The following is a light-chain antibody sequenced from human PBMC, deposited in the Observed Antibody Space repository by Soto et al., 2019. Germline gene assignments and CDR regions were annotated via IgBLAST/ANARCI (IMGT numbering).Light chain of an antibody. CDR2: AAS. J-gene: IGKJ1*01. CDR1: QSVSSSF. Sequence: EIVLTQSPGTLSLSPGERATLSCRASQSVSSSFLAWYQQRPGQAPRLLIYAASNTAPGIPDRFSGSGSGTDFTLTISRLEPEDFAVYYCQQYASSPRTFGQGTKVDIK. V-gene: IGKV3-20*01. CDR3: QQYASSPRT.